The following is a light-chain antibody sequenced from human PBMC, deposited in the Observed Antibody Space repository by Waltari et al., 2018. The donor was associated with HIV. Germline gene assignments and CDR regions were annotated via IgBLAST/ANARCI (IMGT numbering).Light chain of an antibody. J-gene: IGKJ3*01. CDR1: QSINNN. V-gene: IGKV3-15*01. CDR3: QQYNNWPGIT. Sequence: DILMTQSPAPLSVSPGARVTLYCRASQSINNNLAWYQQKPGQAPRLLIYGASTGATGVPARFSGSGSGTEFTLTISSLQSEDFAVYYCQQYNNWPGITFGPGTKVDIK. CDR2: GAS.